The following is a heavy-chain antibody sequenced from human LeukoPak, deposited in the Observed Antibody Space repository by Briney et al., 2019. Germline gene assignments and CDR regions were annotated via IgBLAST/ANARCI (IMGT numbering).Heavy chain of an antibody. CDR2: FSYSGST. V-gene: IGHV4-59*01. J-gene: IGHJ4*02. D-gene: IGHD2-15*01. Sequence: SETLSLTCTESGGSTRSDYWSSIRQPPGKGLEWIGYFSYSGSTNYNPPLKSRVTILVDTSKNQFSLKVNSVTAADTAVYYCARVPPRRCSGDDCYPIFDSWGQGTLVTVSS. CDR1: GGSTRSDY. CDR3: ARVPPRRCSGDDCYPIFDS.